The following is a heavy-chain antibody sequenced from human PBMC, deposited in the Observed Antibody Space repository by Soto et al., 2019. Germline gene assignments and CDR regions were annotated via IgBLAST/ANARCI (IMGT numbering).Heavy chain of an antibody. CDR3: AKYQNIVLRSPGMDV. J-gene: IGHJ6*02. Sequence: PGGSLRLSCAASGFTFNTYWMSWVRQAPGKGLEWVSAISGSGGSTYYAGSVRGRFTISRDNSKNTLYLQMNSLRAEDTAVYYCAKYQNIVLRSPGMDVWGQGTTVTVSS. D-gene: IGHD2-8*01. CDR2: ISGSGGST. CDR1: GFTFNTYW. V-gene: IGHV3-23*01.